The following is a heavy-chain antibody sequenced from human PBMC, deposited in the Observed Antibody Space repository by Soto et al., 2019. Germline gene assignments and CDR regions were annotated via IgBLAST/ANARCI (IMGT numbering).Heavy chain of an antibody. D-gene: IGHD5-12*01. Sequence: QVQLVQSGAEVKKPGASVKVSCKASGYTFISYDINWVRQATGQGLERMGWMNPNTGDTGYAQKFQGRVTMNRNTSINTANLELSSLRSDDTAVYFCARGDGYIFDYWGQGTLVTVSS. CDR1: GYTFISYD. J-gene: IGHJ4*02. V-gene: IGHV1-8*01. CDR3: ARGDGYIFDY. CDR2: MNPNTGDT.